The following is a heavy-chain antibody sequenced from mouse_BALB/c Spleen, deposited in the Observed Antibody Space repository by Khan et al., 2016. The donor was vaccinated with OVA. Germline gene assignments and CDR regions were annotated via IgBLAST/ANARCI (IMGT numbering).Heavy chain of an antibody. Sequence: EVQLQESGGDLVRPGGSLKLSCAASGFTFSAYGMSCVHQSPDKRLQWVATIISDGYYTYYPASLKGRFFISRDNAKNTLYLQMRSLKYEDTSMYYCASHLTGSFAYWGQGTLVTVSA. CDR2: IISDGYYT. CDR1: GFTFSAYG. V-gene: IGHV5-6*01. CDR3: ASHLTGSFAY. J-gene: IGHJ3*01. D-gene: IGHD4-1*01.